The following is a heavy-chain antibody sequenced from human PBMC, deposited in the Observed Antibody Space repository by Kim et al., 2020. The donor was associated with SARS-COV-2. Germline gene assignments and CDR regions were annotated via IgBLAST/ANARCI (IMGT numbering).Heavy chain of an antibody. CDR3: AKEIAAAGTPFDY. Sequence: GGSLRLSCAASGFTFDDYAMHWVQQAPGKGLEWVSGISWNSGSIGYADSVKGRFTISRDNAKNSLYLQMNSLRAEDTALYYCAKEIAAAGTPFDYWGQGTLVTVSS. J-gene: IGHJ4*02. CDR2: ISWNSGSI. V-gene: IGHV3-9*01. CDR1: GFTFDDYA. D-gene: IGHD6-13*01.